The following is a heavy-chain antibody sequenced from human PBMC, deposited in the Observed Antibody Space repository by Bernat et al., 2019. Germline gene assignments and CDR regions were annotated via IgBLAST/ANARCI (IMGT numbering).Heavy chain of an antibody. Sequence: QVHLVQSGAEVKKPGASVKVSCKASGYSFTHYGITWVRQAPGQGLEWMGWISAYNGNTDYAQKLQGRVTMTTDTSTSTAYMELKSLRSDDTATYYCARDFEYSSSSNWFDSWGQGTLVTVSS. CDR1: GYSFTHYG. CDR3: ARDFEYSSSSNWFDS. CDR2: ISAYNGNT. J-gene: IGHJ5*01. V-gene: IGHV1-18*01. D-gene: IGHD6-6*01.